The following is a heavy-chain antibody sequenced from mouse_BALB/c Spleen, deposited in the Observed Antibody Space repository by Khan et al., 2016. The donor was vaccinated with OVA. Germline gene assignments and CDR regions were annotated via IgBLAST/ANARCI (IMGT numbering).Heavy chain of an antibody. D-gene: IGHD1-1*01. CDR1: DFSLTNYG. CDR2: IWSGGST. CDR3: ARRDYGSSYVFAY. J-gene: IGHJ3*01. Sequence: QVQLKQSGPGLVQPSQSLSITCTVSDFSLTNYGVHWVRQSPGQGLEWLGVIWSGGSTDYNVAFISRLSITKDNSKSQVFFKMNSLQVDDTAIYYCARRDYGSSYVFAYWGQGTLGTVSA. V-gene: IGHV2-4*02.